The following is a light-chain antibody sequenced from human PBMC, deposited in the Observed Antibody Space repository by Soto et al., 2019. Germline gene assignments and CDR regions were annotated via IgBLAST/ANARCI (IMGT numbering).Light chain of an antibody. CDR1: SSDVGDYNH. V-gene: IGLV2-14*03. Sequence: QSALTQPASVSGSPGQSITISCTTSSSDVGDYNHVSWYQQHPGKAPKLVIYDVSHRPSEVSNRFSGSKSGNTASLTISGLQTEDEADYYCSTYTTGNTLFGGGTKLTVL. CDR3: STYTTGNTL. CDR2: DVS. J-gene: IGLJ2*01.